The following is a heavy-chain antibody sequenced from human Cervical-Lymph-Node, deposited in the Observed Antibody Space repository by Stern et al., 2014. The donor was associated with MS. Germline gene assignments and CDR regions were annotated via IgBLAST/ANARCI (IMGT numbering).Heavy chain of an antibody. V-gene: IGHV1-46*03. CDR2: INPSCSST. Sequence: VQLEESGAEVKKPGASVTVSCKASGYTFTRYYMHWVRQSPGPGLEWMGIINPSCSSTSYAQTFQGRVTMTRDTSTRTVYMELSSVRSEDTAVYYCARDIAVAAAEYFQHWGQGTLVTVSS. D-gene: IGHD6-19*01. CDR3: ARDIAVAAAEYFQH. J-gene: IGHJ1*01. CDR1: GYTFTRYY.